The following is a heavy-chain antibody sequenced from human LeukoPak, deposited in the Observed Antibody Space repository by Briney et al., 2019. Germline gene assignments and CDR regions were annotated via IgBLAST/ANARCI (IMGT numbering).Heavy chain of an antibody. J-gene: IGHJ4*02. Sequence: PGGSLRLSCAASGFTFKNYWMAWVRQAPGKGLEGVANIKHDGSEKNYVDSVKGRFTISRDNAKNSLSLQMNSLRAEDTALYYCARVDYTDEGFAYWGQGTLVTVSS. V-gene: IGHV3-7*01. CDR1: GFTFKNYW. D-gene: IGHD4-11*01. CDR2: IKHDGSEK. CDR3: ARVDYTDEGFAY.